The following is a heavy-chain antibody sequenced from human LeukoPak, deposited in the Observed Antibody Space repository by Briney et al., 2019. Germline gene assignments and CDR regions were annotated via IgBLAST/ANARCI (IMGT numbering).Heavy chain of an antibody. CDR1: GYDFTGYY. J-gene: IGHJ6*03. V-gene: IGHV1-2*02. CDR3: ATGLQYGLWGVPYFYYMHA. CDR2: ANPRNGGT. D-gene: IGHD3-10*01. Sequence: ASVKVSCKASGYDFTGYYVHWLRQAPGHGFEWMGWANPRNGGTHYAQNFQGRVTITGDTSITTAYMELASLTSDDTAVYYCATGLQYGLWGVPYFYYMHAWGEGTTVTVSS.